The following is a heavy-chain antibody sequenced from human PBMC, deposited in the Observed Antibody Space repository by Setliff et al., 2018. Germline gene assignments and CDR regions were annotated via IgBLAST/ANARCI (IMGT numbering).Heavy chain of an antibody. CDR3: ARDLTAMYYFDY. CDR2: IYYSGST. V-gene: IGHV4-59*11. Sequence: SEILSLTCTVSGGSISSHYWSWIRQPPGKGLEWIGSIYYSGSTNYNPSLKSRVTISVDTSKNQFSLKLSSVTAADTAVYYCARDLTAMYYFDYWGQGTLVTVSS. J-gene: IGHJ4*02. CDR1: GGSISSHY.